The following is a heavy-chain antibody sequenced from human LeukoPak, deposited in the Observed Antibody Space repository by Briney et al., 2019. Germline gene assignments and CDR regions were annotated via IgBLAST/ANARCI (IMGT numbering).Heavy chain of an antibody. Sequence: GGSLRLSCAASGFTFSSYSMNWVRQAPGKGLEWVSSISSSSSTIYYADSVKGRFTISRDNAKNSLYLQMNSLRAEDTAVYYCASIQLSPRGDYWGQGTLVTVSS. CDR2: ISSSSSTI. CDR1: GFTFSSYS. J-gene: IGHJ4*02. CDR3: ASIQLSPRGDY. V-gene: IGHV3-48*04. D-gene: IGHD5-18*01.